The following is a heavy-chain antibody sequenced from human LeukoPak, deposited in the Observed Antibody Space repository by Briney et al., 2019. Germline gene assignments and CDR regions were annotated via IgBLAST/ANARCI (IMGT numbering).Heavy chain of an antibody. CDR3: AKDPYCTSASCQVDY. J-gene: IGHJ4*02. V-gene: IGHV3-23*01. CDR1: GFTFSSYA. CDR2: ISGSGGST. D-gene: IGHD2-2*01. Sequence: GGSLRLSCAASGFTFSSYAMSWVRQAPGKGLEWVSGISGSGGSTYYADSVKDRFTISRDNSKNTLYLQMNSRRAEDTAVYYCAKDPYCTSASCQVDYWGQRTLVTVSS.